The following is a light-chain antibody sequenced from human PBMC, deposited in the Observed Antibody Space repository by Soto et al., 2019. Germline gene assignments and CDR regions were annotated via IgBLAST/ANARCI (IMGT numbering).Light chain of an antibody. Sequence: EIVLPQSPATLSLSPGERATLSCRASQSVSSYLAWYQQKPGQAPRLLIYDASNRATGIPARFSGSGSGTDFTLTISSLEPEDFAVYYCQQRSNRPFTFGPGTKVDIK. CDR2: DAS. V-gene: IGKV3-11*01. CDR3: QQRSNRPFT. CDR1: QSVSSY. J-gene: IGKJ3*01.